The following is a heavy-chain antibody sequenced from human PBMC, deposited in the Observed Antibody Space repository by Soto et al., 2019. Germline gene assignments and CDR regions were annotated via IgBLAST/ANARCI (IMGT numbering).Heavy chain of an antibody. CDR3: TREQSDDNYFDP. CDR1: FAPLCSVGYF. Sequence: SETLSLTCTVSFAPLCSVGYFYTWVRQPPGKGLEWLGYIYYSGGTNYNPSLKSRVTISLDKSKSQFSLRLISVTAADTAVYYCTREQSDDNYFDPWGQGTLVTVSS. V-gene: IGHV4-61*08. CDR2: IYYSGGT. J-gene: IGHJ5*02. D-gene: IGHD6-19*01.